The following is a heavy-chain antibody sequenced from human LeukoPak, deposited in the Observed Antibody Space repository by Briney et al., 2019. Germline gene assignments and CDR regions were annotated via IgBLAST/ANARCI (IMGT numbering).Heavy chain of an antibody. CDR3: ARASPSSGYPPQLDY. V-gene: IGHV4-59*01. CDR2: IYYSGST. J-gene: IGHJ4*02. D-gene: IGHD3-22*01. Sequence: SETLSLTCTVSGGSISSYYWSWIRQPPGKGLEWIGYIYYSGSTNYNPSLKSRVTISVDTSKNQLSLKLSSVTAADTAVYYCARASPSSGYPPQLDYWGQGTLVTVSS. CDR1: GGSISSYY.